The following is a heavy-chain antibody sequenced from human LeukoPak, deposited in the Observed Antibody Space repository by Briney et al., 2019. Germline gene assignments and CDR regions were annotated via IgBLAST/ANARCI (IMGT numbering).Heavy chain of an antibody. CDR2: ISGFNGKT. Sequence: ALVKVSCKASGYIFKSYGVNWVRQAPGQGLEWVGWISGFNGKTAYAQRFEGRVTMTRDTSTNTAYMELRSLRSEDTAVYYCARSGILVTGVRMDVWGKGTTVIVSS. CDR1: GYIFKSYG. CDR3: ARSGILVTGVRMDV. D-gene: IGHD4-23*01. J-gene: IGHJ6*04. V-gene: IGHV1-18*01.